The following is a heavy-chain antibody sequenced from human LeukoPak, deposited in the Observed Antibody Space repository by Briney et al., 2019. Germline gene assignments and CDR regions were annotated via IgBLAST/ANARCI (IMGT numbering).Heavy chain of an antibody. CDR3: AKAPYTPTVTTPFDY. CDR2: IYSGGST. Sequence: PGGSLRLSCAASGFTVSSNYMSWVRQAPGKGLEWVSVIYSGGSTYYADSVKGRFTISRDNSKNTLYLQMNSLRAEDTAVYYCAKAPYTPTVTTPFDYWGQGTLVTVSS. D-gene: IGHD4-17*01. V-gene: IGHV3-53*01. CDR1: GFTVSSNY. J-gene: IGHJ4*02.